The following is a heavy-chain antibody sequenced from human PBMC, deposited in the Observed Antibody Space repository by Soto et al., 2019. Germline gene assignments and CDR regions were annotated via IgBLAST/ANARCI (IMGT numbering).Heavy chain of an antibody. CDR1: GFTFSSYG. CDR3: AKDRLTYYFDY. V-gene: IGHV3-30*18. J-gene: IGHJ4*02. Sequence: GGSLRLSCAASGFTFSSYGMHWVRQAPGKGLEWVAVISYDGSNKYYADSVKGRFTISRDNSKNTLYLQMNSLRAEDTAVYYCAKDRLTYYFDYWGQGTLVTVSS. CDR2: ISYDGSNK. D-gene: IGHD3-16*01.